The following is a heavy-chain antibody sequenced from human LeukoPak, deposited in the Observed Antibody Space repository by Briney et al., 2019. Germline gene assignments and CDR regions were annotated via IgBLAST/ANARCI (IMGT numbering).Heavy chain of an antibody. V-gene: IGHV3-48*03. Sequence: GGSLRLSCGASGFTFSNYEVNWVCQAPGKGLEWVSYVTSSGSTKKYADSLKGRFTISRDNAKKSLYLQMNSLRAEGTAVYYCARATYYYDNTVYFLDFWGQGTLVTVSS. J-gene: IGHJ4*02. CDR1: GFTFSNYE. CDR3: ARATYYYDNTVYFLDF. CDR2: VTSSGSTK. D-gene: IGHD3-22*01.